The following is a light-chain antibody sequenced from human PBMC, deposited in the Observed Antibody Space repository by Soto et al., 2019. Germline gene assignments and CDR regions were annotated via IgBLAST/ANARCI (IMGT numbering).Light chain of an antibody. J-gene: IGKJ2*01. CDR1: QSVSSN. CDR2: GAP. CDR3: QQYNNWPPMYT. V-gene: IGKV3-15*01. Sequence: EIVITQSPATLSVSPGERATLSCRASQSVSSNLAWYQQKPGQAPRLLIYGAPTRATGIPARFGGSGSGTEFTLIISSLQSEDFAVYYCQQYNNWPPMYTFGQGTKVDIK.